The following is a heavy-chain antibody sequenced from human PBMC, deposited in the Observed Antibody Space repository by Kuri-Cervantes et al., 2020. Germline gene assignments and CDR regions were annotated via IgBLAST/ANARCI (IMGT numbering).Heavy chain of an antibody. CDR1: GFTYSAYW. CDR2: IKEDGSET. D-gene: IGHD3-3*01. Sequence: GESLKISCAASGFTYSAYWMSWVRQAPGKGLEWVANIKEDGSETYYVDFVKGRFTISRDNAKNSLYLQMNSLRAEGTAVYYCARDGGLRFLEWSQSVDYYMDVWGKGTTVTVSS. CDR3: ARDGGLRFLEWSQSVDYYMDV. J-gene: IGHJ6*03. V-gene: IGHV3-7*03.